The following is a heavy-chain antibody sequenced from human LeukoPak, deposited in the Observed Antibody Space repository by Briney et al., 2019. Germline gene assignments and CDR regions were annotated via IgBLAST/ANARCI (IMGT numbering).Heavy chain of an antibody. CDR2: ISDSGGT. Sequence: PGGSLRLSCAASGFTFSNYAMTWGRQAPGKGLEWVSTISDSGGTHYADSAKGRFTISRDNSKNTLLLQMNSLRAEDTGVYYCAKGGDTLYPDYWGQGTLVTVSS. D-gene: IGHD2-8*01. V-gene: IGHV3-23*01. CDR3: AKGGDTLYPDY. CDR1: GFTFSNYA. J-gene: IGHJ4*02.